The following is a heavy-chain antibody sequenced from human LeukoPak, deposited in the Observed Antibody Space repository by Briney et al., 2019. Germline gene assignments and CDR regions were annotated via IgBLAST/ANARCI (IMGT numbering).Heavy chain of an antibody. CDR1: EFIFISYG. Sequence: GGSLRLSCTASEFIFISYGMNWVRQAPGRGLEWVSSISSSSSSIYYADSVKGRFTISRDNAKNSLYLQMSSLRAEDTAVYYCASSCGGDCYSGAFDIWGQGTMVTVSS. V-gene: IGHV3-21*01. J-gene: IGHJ3*02. CDR2: ISSSSSSI. D-gene: IGHD2-21*02. CDR3: ASSCGGDCYSGAFDI.